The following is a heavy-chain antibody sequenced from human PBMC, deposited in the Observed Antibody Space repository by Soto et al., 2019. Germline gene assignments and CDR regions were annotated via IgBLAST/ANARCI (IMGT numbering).Heavy chain of an antibody. Sequence: QVQLQESGPGLVKPSQTLSLTCTVSDGSISSGGYFWSWIRQYPGKGLEWIGYIYYSGSTYYNPSLKSRATISVDTSKKPFSLRLSSLTAADTAVYYCARDATRGMDVWGQATTVTVSS. CDR3: ARDATRGMDV. CDR1: DGSISSGGYF. V-gene: IGHV4-31*03. CDR2: IYYSGST. J-gene: IGHJ6*02.